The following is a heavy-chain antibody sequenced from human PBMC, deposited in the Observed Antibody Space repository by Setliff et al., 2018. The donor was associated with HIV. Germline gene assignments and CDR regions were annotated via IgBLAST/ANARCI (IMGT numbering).Heavy chain of an antibody. D-gene: IGHD2-15*01. CDR3: ARSGHYYMDV. CDR1: GFTFSSYD. J-gene: IGHJ6*03. CDR2: IGTSGDT. Sequence: PGGSLRLSCAASGFTFSSYDMHWVRQATGKGLEWVSSIGTSGDTYYSGSVKGRFTISRENAKKSSYLQMNSLRAGDTAVYYCARSGHYYMDVWGKGTTVTVSS. V-gene: IGHV3-13*01.